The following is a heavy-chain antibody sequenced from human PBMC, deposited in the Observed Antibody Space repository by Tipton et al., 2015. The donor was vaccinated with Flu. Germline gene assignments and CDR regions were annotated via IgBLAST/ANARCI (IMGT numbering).Heavy chain of an antibody. CDR1: SGSIGSTNYF. D-gene: IGHD3-22*01. J-gene: IGHJ4*02. V-gene: IGHV4-39*01. CDR2: IYPSGTT. CDR3: ASAYDGRTYYNDY. Sequence: GLVKPSETLSLTCTVSSGSIGSTNYFCAWIRQPPGKRLELIGSIYPSGTTYYNPSLKSRVTISVDTSKSQFSLRLASVTAADTAVYYCASAYDGRTYYNDYWGQGTLVTVSS.